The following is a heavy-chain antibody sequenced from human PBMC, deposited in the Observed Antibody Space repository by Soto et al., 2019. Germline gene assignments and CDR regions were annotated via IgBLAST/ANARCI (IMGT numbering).Heavy chain of an antibody. CDR2: IGGSGTNT. Sequence: GGSLRLSCAASGFTFNMYAMSWVRQAPGKGLEWVSGIGGSGTNTYYADFVKGRFTISRDNSKNTLYLQMDSLRAEDTAIYYCARKITGYFWAGAYWGQGTMVTVYS. D-gene: IGHD2-21*01. J-gene: IGHJ4*02. V-gene: IGHV3-23*01. CDR1: GFTFNMYA. CDR3: ARKITGYFWAGAY.